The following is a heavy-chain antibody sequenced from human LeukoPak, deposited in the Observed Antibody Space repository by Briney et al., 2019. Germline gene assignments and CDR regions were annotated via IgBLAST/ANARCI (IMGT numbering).Heavy chain of an antibody. D-gene: IGHD2-2*01. CDR1: GGSISSYY. J-gene: IGHJ5*02. V-gene: IGHV4-4*07. CDR2: IYTSGST. Sequence: SETLSLTCTVSGGSISSYYWSWIRQPAGKGLEWIGRIYTSGSTNYNPSLKSRVTMSVDTSKNQFSLKLSSVTAADTAVYYCAREGVVPAHNWFDPWGQGTLVTVSS. CDR3: AREGVVPAHNWFDP.